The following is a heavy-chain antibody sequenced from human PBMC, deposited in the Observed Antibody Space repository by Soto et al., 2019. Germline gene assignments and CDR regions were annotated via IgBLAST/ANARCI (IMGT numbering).Heavy chain of an antibody. CDR3: ARDGSTGWFDP. V-gene: IGHV3-30-3*01. J-gene: IGHJ5*02. CDR1: GFTFSSYA. D-gene: IGHD1-26*01. CDR2: ISYDGSNK. Sequence: QVQLVESGGGVVQPGRSLRLSCAASGFTFSSYAMHWVRQAPGKGLEWVAVISYDGSNKYYADSVKGRFTISRDNSKNTPYLQMNSLRAEDTAVYYCARDGSTGWFDPWGQGTLVTVSS.